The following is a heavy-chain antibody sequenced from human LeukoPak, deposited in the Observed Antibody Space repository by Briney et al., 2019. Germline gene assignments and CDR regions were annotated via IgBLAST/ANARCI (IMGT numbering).Heavy chain of an antibody. CDR1: GFTFSTYS. Sequence: PGGSLRLSCAASGFTFSTYSMNWVRQAPGEGLEWVSSMSRSSDFIYYADSVKGRFTISRDNAKNSLYLQMNSLRAEDTAVYYCARHYYYYYYMDVWGKGTTVTVSS. CDR2: MSRSSDFI. V-gene: IGHV3-21*01. J-gene: IGHJ6*03. CDR3: ARHYYYYYYMDV.